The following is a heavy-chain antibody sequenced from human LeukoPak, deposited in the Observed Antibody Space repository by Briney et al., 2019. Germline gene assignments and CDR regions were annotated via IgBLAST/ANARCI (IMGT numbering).Heavy chain of an antibody. CDR2: IYSGGST. Sequence: GGSLRLSCAASGFTVSSNYMSWVRQAPGKGLEWVSVIYSGGSTYYADSVKGRFTISRDNAKNSVYLQMISLRDDDTAVYYCTRDRAYGALDYWGQGALVTVSS. D-gene: IGHD4/OR15-4a*01. CDR3: TRDRAYGALDY. V-gene: IGHV3-66*01. J-gene: IGHJ4*02. CDR1: GFTVSSNY.